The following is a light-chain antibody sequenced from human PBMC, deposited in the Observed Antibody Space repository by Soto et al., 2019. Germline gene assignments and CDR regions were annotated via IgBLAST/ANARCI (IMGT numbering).Light chain of an antibody. V-gene: IGKV3-15*01. CDR3: QQSNNWPKT. CDR1: QSVSSS. Sequence: EIVMTQSPATLSVSPGETATLSCRASQSVSSSLAWYQQKPGQAPRLLISDASTRAAGLPARFSGSGSGTEFTLTISSLQSEDFAVYFCQQSNNWPKTVGQGTKVEMK. J-gene: IGKJ1*01. CDR2: DAS.